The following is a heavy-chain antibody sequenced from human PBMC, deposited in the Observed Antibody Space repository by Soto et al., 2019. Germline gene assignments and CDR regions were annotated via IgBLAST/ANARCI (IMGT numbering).Heavy chain of an antibody. CDR2: IYPGDSDT. Sequence: GESLKISCKGSGYSFTSYWIGWVRQMPGKGLEWMGIIYPGDSDTRYSPSFQGQVTISADKSISTAYLQWSSLKASDTAMYYWARHGYSSSWYGTLYMDVWGKGTTVTVSS. V-gene: IGHV5-51*01. CDR1: GYSFTSYW. D-gene: IGHD6-13*01. CDR3: ARHGYSSSWYGTLYMDV. J-gene: IGHJ6*03.